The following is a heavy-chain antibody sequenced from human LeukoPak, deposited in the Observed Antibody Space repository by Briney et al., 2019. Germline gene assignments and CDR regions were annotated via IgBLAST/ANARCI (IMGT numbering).Heavy chain of an antibody. J-gene: IGHJ4*02. V-gene: IGHV3-9*01. D-gene: IGHD4-17*01. CDR3: AKDITVTQAWSFEY. CDR1: GFTFDDYA. CDR2: ISWNSGSI. Sequence: GGSLRLSCAPSGFTFDDYAMHWVRQAPGKGLEWVLGISWNSGSIGYADSVKGRFTISRENAKNSLYLQMNSLRAEHTALYYCAKDITVTQAWSFEYWGQGTLVTVSS.